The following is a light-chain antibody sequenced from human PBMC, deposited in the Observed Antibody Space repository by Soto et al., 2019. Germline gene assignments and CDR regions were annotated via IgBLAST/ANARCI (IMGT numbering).Light chain of an antibody. CDR3: QKCDAAPFT. Sequence: DFQMTQSPSSLSASVGDRVTITCRASQAIRNNLAWYQQKPGKLPQLLIYSASTLQSGVPSRFSGSGSGTDFTLTTSSLQPEDVGTYYCQKCDAAPFTFGPGTKVDIK. J-gene: IGKJ3*01. V-gene: IGKV1-27*01. CDR1: QAIRNN. CDR2: SAS.